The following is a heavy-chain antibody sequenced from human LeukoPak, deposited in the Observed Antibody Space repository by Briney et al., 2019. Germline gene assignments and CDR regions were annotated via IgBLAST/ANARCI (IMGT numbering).Heavy chain of an antibody. CDR3: ASKNKLVLDAFDI. V-gene: IGHV3-53*01. J-gene: IGHJ3*02. CDR1: GFTVSSNY. Sequence: GGSLRLSCAASGFTVSSNYMSWVRQAPGKGLEWVSVIYSGGSTYYADSVKGRFTISRDNSKNTLYLQMNSLRAGDTAVYYCASKNKLVLDAFDIWGQGTMVTVSS. CDR2: IYSGGST. D-gene: IGHD6-13*01.